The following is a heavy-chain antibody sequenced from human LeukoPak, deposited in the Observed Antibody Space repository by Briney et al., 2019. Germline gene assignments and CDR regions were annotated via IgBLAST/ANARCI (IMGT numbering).Heavy chain of an antibody. D-gene: IGHD6-19*01. CDR3: ARGGGEQWLVRRYYFDY. CDR2: ISAYNGNT. CDR1: GYTFTSYG. Sequence: ASVKVSCKASGYTFTSYGICWVRQAPGQGLECMGWISAYNGNTNYAQKLQGRVTMTTDTSTSTAYMELRSLRSDDTAVYYCARGGGEQWLVRRYYFDYWGQGTLVTVSS. J-gene: IGHJ4*02. V-gene: IGHV1-18*04.